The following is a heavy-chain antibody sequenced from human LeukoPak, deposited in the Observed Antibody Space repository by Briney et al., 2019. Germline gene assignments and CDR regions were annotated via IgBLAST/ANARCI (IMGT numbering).Heavy chain of an antibody. CDR1: GYTFTSYD. CDR3: ARGVRAAADYDY. D-gene: IGHD6-13*01. Sequence: GASVKVSCKASGYTFTSYDINWVRQATGQGLEWMGWMNPNSGNTGYAQKFQGRVTMTRNTSISTAYVELSSLRSEDTAVYYCARGVRAAADYDYWGQGTLVTVSS. CDR2: MNPNSGNT. J-gene: IGHJ4*02. V-gene: IGHV1-8*01.